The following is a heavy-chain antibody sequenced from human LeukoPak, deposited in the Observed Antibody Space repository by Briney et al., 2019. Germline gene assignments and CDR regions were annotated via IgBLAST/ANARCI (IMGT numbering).Heavy chain of an antibody. J-gene: IGHJ6*02. CDR2: MNPNSGNT. Sequence: ASVKVSCKASGYTFTSYDINWVRQATGQGLEWMGWMNPNSGNTGYAKKFQGRVTMTRNTSISTAYMELSSLRSEDTAVYYCARGLTTVTTDGMDVWGQGTTVTVSS. V-gene: IGHV1-8*01. CDR1: GYTFTSYD. CDR3: ARGLTTVTTDGMDV. D-gene: IGHD4-11*01.